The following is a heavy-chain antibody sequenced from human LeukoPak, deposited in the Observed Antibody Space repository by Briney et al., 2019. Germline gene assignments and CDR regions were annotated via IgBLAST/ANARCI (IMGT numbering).Heavy chain of an antibody. Sequence: SETLSLTCTVSGDAISSAGYCWSWIRQPAGKGLEWIGRICTSGSTDYNPSLKSRVTISVDTSKNQFSLKLSSVTAADTAVYYCAREYDSSGYYGHYYYYMDVWGKGTTVTVSS. V-gene: IGHV4-61*02. CDR3: AREYDSSGYYGHYYYYMDV. CDR2: ICTSGST. CDR1: GDAISSAGYC. D-gene: IGHD3-22*01. J-gene: IGHJ6*03.